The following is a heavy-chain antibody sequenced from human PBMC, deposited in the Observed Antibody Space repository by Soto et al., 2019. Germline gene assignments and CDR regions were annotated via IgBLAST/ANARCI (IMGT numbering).Heavy chain of an antibody. J-gene: IGHJ6*02. V-gene: IGHV3-7*03. CDR1: GFNSGKYW. Sequence: GGSLRLSCAASGFNSGKYWMSWVRQAPGKGLEWVANIAQDGSETFYMGSVRGRFTISRDNPKNSLFLQMNSLRVEDTAVYYCSRGTDLRYCTGYSCPGIDVWGQGTTVTVSS. D-gene: IGHD2-15*01. CDR3: SRGTDLRYCTGYSCPGIDV. CDR2: IAQDGSET.